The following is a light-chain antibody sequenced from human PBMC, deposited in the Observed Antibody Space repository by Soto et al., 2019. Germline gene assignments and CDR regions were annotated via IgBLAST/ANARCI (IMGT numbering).Light chain of an antibody. CDR2: EAS. V-gene: IGKV1-5*03. CDR1: QSISSW. Sequence: DIQMTQSPSTLSASVGDRVTITCRASQSISSWLAWYQQKPGKAPKLLIYEASSSESGVPSRFSGSGAGTEFTITISSLQPDDLATYYCQQYNSYPLTFGGGTKVEIK. J-gene: IGKJ4*01. CDR3: QQYNSYPLT.